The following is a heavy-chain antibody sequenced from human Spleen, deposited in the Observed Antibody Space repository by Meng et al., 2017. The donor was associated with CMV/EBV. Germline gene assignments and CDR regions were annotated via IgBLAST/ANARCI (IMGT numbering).Heavy chain of an antibody. D-gene: IGHD1-26*01. V-gene: IGHV3-21*01. CDR1: GFTFSSYW. J-gene: IGHJ3*02. CDR2: ISSSSSYI. Sequence: GGSLRLSCAASGFTFSSYWMHWVRQAPGKGLEWVSSISSSSSYIYYADSVKGRFTISRDNAKNSLYLQMNSLRAEDTAVYYCARDLVRATLAYAFDIWGQGTMVTVSS. CDR3: ARDLVRATLAYAFDI.